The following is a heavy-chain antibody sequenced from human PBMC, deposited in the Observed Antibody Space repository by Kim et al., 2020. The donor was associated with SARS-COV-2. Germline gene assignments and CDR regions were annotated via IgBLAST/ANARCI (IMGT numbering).Heavy chain of an antibody. V-gene: IGHV3-30*01. Sequence: KGRFTISRDNSENTLYLQRNSLRAEDTAVYYCARDASWIQLWLRGHGMDVWGQGTTVTVSS. J-gene: IGHJ6*02. D-gene: IGHD5-18*01. CDR3: ARDASWIQLWLRGHGMDV.